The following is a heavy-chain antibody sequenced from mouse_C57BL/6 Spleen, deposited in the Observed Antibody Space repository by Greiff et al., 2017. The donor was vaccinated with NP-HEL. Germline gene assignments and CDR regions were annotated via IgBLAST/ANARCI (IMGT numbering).Heavy chain of an antibody. J-gene: IGHJ3*01. D-gene: IGHD2-3*01. CDR3: ARKGAYDGYSAWFAY. CDR1: GYTFTSYW. V-gene: IGHV1-53*01. CDR2: INPSNGGT. Sequence: QVQLQQSGTELVKPGASVKLSCKASGYTFTSYWMHWVKQRPGQGLEWIGNINPSNGGTNYNEKFKSKATLTVDKSSSTAYMQLSSLTSEDSAVYYGARKGAYDGYSAWFAYWGQGTLVTVSA.